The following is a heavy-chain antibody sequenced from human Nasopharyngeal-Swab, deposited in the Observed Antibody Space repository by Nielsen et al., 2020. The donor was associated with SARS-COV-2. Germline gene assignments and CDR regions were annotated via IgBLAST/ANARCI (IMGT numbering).Heavy chain of an antibody. Sequence: SETLSLTCTVSGCSFSSGGYYWSWIRQHPGKGLEWIGYIYYSGSTYYNPSLKRRVTISVDTSKNQFSLKLSSVTAADTAVYYCARARGGAIFGAVDAFDIWGQGTMVTVSS. CDR3: ARARGGAIFGAVDAFDI. CDR2: IYYSGST. D-gene: IGHD3-3*01. J-gene: IGHJ3*02. V-gene: IGHV4-31*03. CDR1: GCSFSSGGYY.